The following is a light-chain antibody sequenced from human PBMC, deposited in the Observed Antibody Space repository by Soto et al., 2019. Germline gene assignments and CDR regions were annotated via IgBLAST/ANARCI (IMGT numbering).Light chain of an antibody. CDR1: QSISSY. CDR3: QQSYNTPWT. CDR2: AAS. V-gene: IGKV1-39*01. J-gene: IGKJ1*01. Sequence: DLQMTQSPSYLSACVGARLAITCRASQSISSYLHWYQQKPGKDPXLLIYAASSLQSGVPSRFSGSGSGTDFTLTISSLQTEDFATYYCQQSYNTPWTFGQGTRWIS.